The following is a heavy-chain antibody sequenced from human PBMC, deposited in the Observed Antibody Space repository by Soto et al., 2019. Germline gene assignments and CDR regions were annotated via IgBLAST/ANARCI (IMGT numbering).Heavy chain of an antibody. Sequence: EVQLLESGGGLVQPGGSLRLSCVGSGFSFRKYAMNWVRQAPGKGLEWVSGISGSGGSGRGFYADPVKGRFTISRDNSKITLYLEMNSLRAEDTAVYYCAKDLDDYSSAIDFWGQGTLVTVSS. V-gene: IGHV3-23*01. D-gene: IGHD4-4*01. CDR2: ISGSGGSGRG. CDR1: GFSFRKYA. J-gene: IGHJ4*02. CDR3: AKDLDDYSSAIDF.